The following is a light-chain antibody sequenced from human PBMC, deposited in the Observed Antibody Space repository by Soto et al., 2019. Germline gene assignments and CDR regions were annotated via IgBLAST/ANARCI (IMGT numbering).Light chain of an antibody. J-gene: IGKJ4*01. Sequence: EIVMTQSPATLSLSPGETATLSCRASQSVGSAVAWYQHKPGQAPRLVIVASSIRATGVPGRFSGGGSGTEFTLTISSLQSEDFAIYYCQQYKNSPPLTFGGGTTVEIK. CDR2: ASS. CDR1: QSVGSA. CDR3: QQYKNSPPLT. V-gene: IGKV3-15*01.